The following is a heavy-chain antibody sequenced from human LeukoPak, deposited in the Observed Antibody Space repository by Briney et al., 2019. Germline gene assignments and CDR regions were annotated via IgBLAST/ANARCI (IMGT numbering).Heavy chain of an antibody. CDR2: IYSGGDT. J-gene: IGHJ4*02. CDR1: EFTVYNSY. V-gene: IGHV3-53*01. D-gene: IGHD2-8*01. Sequence: GGSLRLSCAVSEFTVYNSYMSWVRQAPGKGLEWVSIIYSGGDTFYVDSVKGRFTIPRDKSKNTVYLQMNSLRAEDTAVYYCATRDRNNGVDYWGQGTQVTVSS. CDR3: ATRDRNNGVDY.